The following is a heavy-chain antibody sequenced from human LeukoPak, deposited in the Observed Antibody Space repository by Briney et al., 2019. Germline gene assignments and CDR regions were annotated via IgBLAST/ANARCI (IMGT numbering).Heavy chain of an antibody. V-gene: IGHV4-39*01. CDR1: GGSVSSSSHY. D-gene: IGHD4-17*01. Sequence: SETLSLTCTVSGGSVSSSSHYWGWIRQPPGKGLEWIGSIYYSGDTYHNPSLKSRVTTSVDTSKSQFSLRLSSVTAADTAVYYCARSPHYGDYVGMDYWGQGTLVTVSS. J-gene: IGHJ4*02. CDR2: IYYSGDT. CDR3: ARSPHYGDYVGMDY.